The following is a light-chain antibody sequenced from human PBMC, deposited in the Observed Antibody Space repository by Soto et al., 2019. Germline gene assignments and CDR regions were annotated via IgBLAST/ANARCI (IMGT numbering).Light chain of an antibody. CDR3: QQYSNWPPIT. J-gene: IGKJ5*01. V-gene: IGKV3-15*01. Sequence: ETMMPQSPGTLSVSLGERDTLSCRASQSVSIHLAWYQQKPGQAPRLLIYDTPTRATGIPARFSGSGSGTEFTLTISSLQSEDFAVYYCQQYSNWPPITFGQGRRLEIK. CDR1: QSVSIH. CDR2: DTP.